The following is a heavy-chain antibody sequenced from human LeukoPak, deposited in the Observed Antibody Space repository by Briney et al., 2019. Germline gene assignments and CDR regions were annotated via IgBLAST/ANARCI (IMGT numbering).Heavy chain of an antibody. Sequence: GGSLRLSCAASGFTFRNVWMSWVRQAPGKGLEWVGRIKSKSNGEATQYAAPVKGRITISRDDSRNTLYLHMDSLTTGDTAVYYCSTVLNGDTDYWGRGALVTVSS. D-gene: IGHD7-27*01. V-gene: IGHV3-15*01. J-gene: IGHJ4*02. CDR1: GFTFRNVW. CDR2: IKSKSNGEAT. CDR3: STVLNGDTDY.